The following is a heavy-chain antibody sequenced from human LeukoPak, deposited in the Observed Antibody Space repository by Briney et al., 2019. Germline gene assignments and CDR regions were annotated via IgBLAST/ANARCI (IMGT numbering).Heavy chain of an antibody. CDR1: GYTFTSYY. J-gene: IGHJ4*02. Sequence: ASVKVPCKASGYTFTSYYMHWVRQAPGQGLEWMGVINPSGGSTSYAQKFQGRVTMTRDTSTSTVYMELSSLRSEDTAVYYCARDRFPYCGGNCLIDYWGQGTLVTVSS. CDR3: ARDRFPYCGGNCLIDY. V-gene: IGHV1-46*01. D-gene: IGHD2-21*02. CDR2: INPSGGST.